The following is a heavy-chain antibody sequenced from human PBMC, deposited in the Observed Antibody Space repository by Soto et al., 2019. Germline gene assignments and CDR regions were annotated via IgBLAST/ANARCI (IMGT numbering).Heavy chain of an antibody. V-gene: IGHV1-18*01. CDR2: ISAYNGNT. CDR1: GYTFTSYG. Sequence: QVQLVQSGAEVKKPGASVKVSCKASGYTFTSYGISWVRQAPGQGLEWMGWISAYNGNTNYAQKFQGRVTMTTDTSTSTAYMELRSLRSDDTAVYYCARDGEVFWSGYKYYYGMDVWGQGTTVTVPS. D-gene: IGHD3-3*01. J-gene: IGHJ6*02. CDR3: ARDGEVFWSGYKYYYGMDV.